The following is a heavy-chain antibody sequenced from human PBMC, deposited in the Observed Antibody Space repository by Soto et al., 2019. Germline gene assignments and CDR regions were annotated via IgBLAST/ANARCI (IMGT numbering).Heavy chain of an antibody. CDR1: GDTFRSFT. J-gene: IGHJ6*02. Sequence: QVQLVQSGAEVKKPGSSVKVSCKASGDTFRSFTISWVRQAPGQGLEWMGGIIPIYGTANYAQKFQGRVTITADASTRTAYMELSSLRSEDTAVYYCAKDRRADWESYYYYAMDVWGQGTTVTVPS. D-gene: IGHD1-26*01. CDR2: IIPIYGTA. CDR3: AKDRRADWESYYYYAMDV. V-gene: IGHV1-69*01.